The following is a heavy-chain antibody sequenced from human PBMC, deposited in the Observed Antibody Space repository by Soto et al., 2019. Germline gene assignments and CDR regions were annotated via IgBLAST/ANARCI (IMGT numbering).Heavy chain of an antibody. V-gene: IGHV3-7*03. CDR3: AKVGPSDSGSYMFRYNWFGP. J-gene: IGHJ5*02. Sequence: GGSLRLSCAASGFSFNSYWMSWVRQGPGKGLDWVANVNLDGSQTYYVDSVKGRFTISRDNAKNSLYLQMNSLRAEDTAVYYCAKVGPSDSGSYMFRYNWFGPWGPGTLVTVSS. CDR1: GFSFNSYW. D-gene: IGHD3-10*01. CDR2: VNLDGSQT.